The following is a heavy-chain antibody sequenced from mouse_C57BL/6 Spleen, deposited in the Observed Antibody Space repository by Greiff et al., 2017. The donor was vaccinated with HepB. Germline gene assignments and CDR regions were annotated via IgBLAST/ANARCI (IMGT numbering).Heavy chain of an antibody. CDR1: GYTFTSYG. CDR3: AREDYDRKDFDY. CDR2: IYPRSGNT. V-gene: IGHV1-81*01. Sequence: QVQLQQSGAELARPGASVKLSCKASGYTFTSYGISWVKQRTGQGLEWIGEIYPRSGNTYYNEKFKGKATLTADKSSSTAYMELRSLTSEDSAVYFCAREDYDRKDFDYWGQGTTLTVSS. D-gene: IGHD2-4*01. J-gene: IGHJ2*01.